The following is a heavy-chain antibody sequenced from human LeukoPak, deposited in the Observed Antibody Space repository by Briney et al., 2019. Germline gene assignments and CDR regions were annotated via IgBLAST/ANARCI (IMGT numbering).Heavy chain of an antibody. CDR3: ANGEFLDDYYYYYYGMGV. J-gene: IGHJ6*02. CDR1: GGTFSSYA. Sequence: GSSVTVSCKASGGTFSSYAISWVRQAPAQGLEWMGGIIPISGTTDYAQKFQGRVTITADESTSTAYMELSSLRSEDTAVYYCANGEFLDDYYYYYYGMGVWGQGTTVTVSS. V-gene: IGHV1-69*01. CDR2: IIPISGTT. D-gene: IGHD3-10*01.